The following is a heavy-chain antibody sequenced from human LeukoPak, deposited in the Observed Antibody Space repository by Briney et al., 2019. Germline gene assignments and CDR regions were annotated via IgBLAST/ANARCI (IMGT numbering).Heavy chain of an antibody. D-gene: IGHD6-13*01. J-gene: IGHJ3*02. V-gene: IGHV3-33*08. Sequence: PGGSLRLSCAASGFTASSNYMSWVRQAPGKGLEWVAFIQYDVSSEYYADSVKGRFTVSRDNSKDTLYLQMNSLRAEDTAVYYCAREYSGRCIHAFHSWGQGTTVTVSS. CDR1: GFTASSNY. CDR2: IQYDVSSE. CDR3: AREYSGRCIHAFHS.